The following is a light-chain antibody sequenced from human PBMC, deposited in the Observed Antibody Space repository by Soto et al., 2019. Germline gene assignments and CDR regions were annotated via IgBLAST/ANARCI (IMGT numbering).Light chain of an antibody. Sequence: EIVMTQSPATLSVSPGERATLSCRTSQSVSSSLAWYQQKPGQAPSLLIYGASTRATGIPARFSGSGSGTEFTLTISSLQSEDCAVYYCQQYKNWPWTFGQGPKV. CDR3: QQYKNWPWT. CDR1: QSVSSS. CDR2: GAS. V-gene: IGKV3-15*01. J-gene: IGKJ1*01.